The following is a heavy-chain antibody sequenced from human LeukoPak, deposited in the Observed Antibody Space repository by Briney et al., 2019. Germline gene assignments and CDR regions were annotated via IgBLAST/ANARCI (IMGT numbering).Heavy chain of an antibody. V-gene: IGHV4-39*01. CDR2: IYYSGST. CDR3: ARKYRGYSRINWFDP. D-gene: IGHD6-13*01. CDR1: GGSISSSSYY. Sequence: PSETLSLTCTVSGGSISSSSYYWGWIRQPPGTGLEWIGSIYYSGSTYYNPSLKSRVTISVDTPKNQFSLKLSSVTAADTAVYYCARKYRGYSRINWFDPWGQGTLVTVSS. J-gene: IGHJ5*02.